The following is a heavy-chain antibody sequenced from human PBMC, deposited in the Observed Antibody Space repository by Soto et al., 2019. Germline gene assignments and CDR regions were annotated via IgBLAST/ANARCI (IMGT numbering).Heavy chain of an antibody. Sequence: QVQLQESGPGLVKPSGTLSLTCAVSGVSIGSHDWWTWVRQPPGKGLEWIGESHQSGNTHYNSSLESRVTISLDKSKNHFSLQLSSVTGADTAVYYCATRDTGRVYWGQGTLVTVSS. CDR2: SHQSGNT. CDR1: GVSIGSHDW. J-gene: IGHJ4*02. V-gene: IGHV4-4*02. D-gene: IGHD5-18*01. CDR3: ATRDTGRVY.